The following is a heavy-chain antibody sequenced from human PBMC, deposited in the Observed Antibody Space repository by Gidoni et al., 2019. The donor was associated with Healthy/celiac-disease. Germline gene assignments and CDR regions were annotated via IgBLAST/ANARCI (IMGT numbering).Heavy chain of an antibody. J-gene: IGHJ4*02. CDR1: GFTFGDYA. CDR2: SRSKAYGGTT. CDR3: TRDSTYYYDSSGYPIDY. V-gene: IGHV3-49*05. D-gene: IGHD3-22*01. Sequence: VQLVESGGGLVKPGRSLRLSCTASGFTFGDYAMSWFRQAPGKGLEWVGFSRSKAYGGTTEYAASVKGRFTISRDDSKSIAYLQMNSLKTEDTAVYYCTRDSTYYYDSSGYPIDYWGQGTLVTVSS.